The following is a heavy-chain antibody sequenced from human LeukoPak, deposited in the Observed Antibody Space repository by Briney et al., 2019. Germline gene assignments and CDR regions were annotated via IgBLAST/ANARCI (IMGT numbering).Heavy chain of an antibody. V-gene: IGHV3-21*01. CDR2: ISSSSSYI. D-gene: IGHD5-12*01. CDR1: GFTFSSYS. Sequence: GGSLRLSCAASGFTFSSYSMNWVRQAPGKGLEWVSSISSSSSYIYYADSVKGRFTISRDNAKNSLYLQMNSLRAEDTAVYYCARDRVATMPLFDFVSDYWGQGTLVTVSS. CDR3: ARDRVATMPLFDFVSDY. J-gene: IGHJ4*02.